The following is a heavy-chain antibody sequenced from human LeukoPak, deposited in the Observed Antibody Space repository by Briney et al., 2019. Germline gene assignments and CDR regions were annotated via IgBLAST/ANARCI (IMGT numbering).Heavy chain of an antibody. Sequence: GGSLRLSCAASGFTFSSYWMSWVRQAPGKGLEWVANIKKDGSEKNYVDSVKGRFTISRDNAKTSLYLHMNSLRAEDTAVYYCARSLWPEDYWGQGTLVTVSS. CDR3: ARSLWPEDY. D-gene: IGHD5-18*01. V-gene: IGHV3-7*01. CDR1: GFTFSSYW. J-gene: IGHJ4*02. CDR2: IKKDGSEK.